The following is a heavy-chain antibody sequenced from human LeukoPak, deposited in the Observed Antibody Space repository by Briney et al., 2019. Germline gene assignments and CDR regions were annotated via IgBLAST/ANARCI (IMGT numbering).Heavy chain of an antibody. J-gene: IGHJ4*02. CDR1: GFIFSSFW. D-gene: IGHD2-15*01. CDR2: IRPDGSAQ. CDR3: ARATVATAGTE. Sequence: GGSLRLSCTASGFIFSSFWMTWVRQAPGKGLEGVANIRPDGSAQYYVDSMKGRFTISRDNAKNSLFLQMDSLRVEDTAVYYCARATVATAGTEWGQGTLVTVS. V-gene: IGHV3-7*01.